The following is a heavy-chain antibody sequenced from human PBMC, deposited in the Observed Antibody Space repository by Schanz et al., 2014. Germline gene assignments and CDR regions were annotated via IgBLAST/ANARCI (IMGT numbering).Heavy chain of an antibody. CDR3: ARDLTVDTGYVVHYYYYGMDV. Sequence: VQLEQSGAEVKKPGSSVKVSCKASGGTFSSFGINWVRQAPGQGLEWMGWISTSNGNTNYIQKLQGRVTMTTDTSTSTAYMELRSLRSEDTAVYVCARDLTVDTGYVVHYYYYGMDVWGQGTTXTVSS. CDR2: ISTSNGNT. CDR1: GGTFSSFG. V-gene: IGHV1-18*01. J-gene: IGHJ6*02. D-gene: IGHD5-12*01.